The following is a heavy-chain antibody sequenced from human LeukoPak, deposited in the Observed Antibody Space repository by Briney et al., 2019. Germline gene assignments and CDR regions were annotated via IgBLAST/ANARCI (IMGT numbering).Heavy chain of an antibody. CDR3: ARTRRITMIVAGYYFDY. CDR1: GYSISSGYF. V-gene: IGHV4-38-2*02. Sequence: SETLSLTCTVSGYSISSGYFWGWIRQPPGKGLEWIGSIYHGGSTFYNPSLKSRVTISVDTSKNQFSLKLSSVTAADTAVYYCARTRRITMIVAGYYFDYWGQGTLVTVSS. D-gene: IGHD3-22*01. CDR2: IYHGGST. J-gene: IGHJ4*02.